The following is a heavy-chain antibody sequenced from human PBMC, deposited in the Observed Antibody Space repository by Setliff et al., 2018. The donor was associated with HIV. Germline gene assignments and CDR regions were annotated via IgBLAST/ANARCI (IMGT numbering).Heavy chain of an antibody. D-gene: IGHD1-7*01. V-gene: IGHV3-74*01. Sequence: GGSLRLSCAASGFPFSDYWMHWVRQAPGKGLVWVSHIDNDVTTTNYADSVKGRFTISRDSAKNTLYLQMNSLRVEDTAVYYCVKWNYPNSWGQGTLVTVSS. CDR3: VKWNYPNS. CDR1: GFPFSDYW. CDR2: IDNDVTTT. J-gene: IGHJ4*02.